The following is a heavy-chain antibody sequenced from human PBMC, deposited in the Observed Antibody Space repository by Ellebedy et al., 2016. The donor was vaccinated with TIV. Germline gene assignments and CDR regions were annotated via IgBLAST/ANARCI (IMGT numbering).Heavy chain of an antibody. J-gene: IGHJ4*02. D-gene: IGHD2-15*01. CDR2: TRGDGVNR. V-gene: IGHV3-23*01. CDR3: AKDWTTGGRCFDY. Sequence: GESLKISCAASGFTFRDYAMSWVRQPLGKGLEWVSSTRGDGVNRYYRDSVKGRFTISRDNSQNTLYLQMSSLRAEDTALYYCAKDWTTGGRCFDYWGQGTLVTVSS. CDR1: GFTFRDYA.